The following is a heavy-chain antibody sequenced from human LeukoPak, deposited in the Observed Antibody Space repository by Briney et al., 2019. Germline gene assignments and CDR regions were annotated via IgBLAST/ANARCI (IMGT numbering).Heavy chain of an antibody. D-gene: IGHD6-13*01. J-gene: IGHJ4*02. CDR2: ISSSSSYI. Sequence: GGSLRLSCAASGFTFSSYSMNWVRQAPGKGLEWVSSISSSSSYIYYADSVKGRSTISRDNAKNSLYLQMNSLRAEDTAVYYCARENIAAAGIVWGQGTLVTVSS. V-gene: IGHV3-21*01. CDR3: ARENIAAAGIV. CDR1: GFTFSSYS.